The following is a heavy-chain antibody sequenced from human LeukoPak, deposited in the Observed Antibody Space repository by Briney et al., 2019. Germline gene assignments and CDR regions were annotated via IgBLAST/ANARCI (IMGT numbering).Heavy chain of an antibody. CDR3: ARLLDYDSSGDPDIFDV. D-gene: IGHD3-22*01. Sequence: PSETLSLTCTVSGGSMNSHYWSWIRQPPGKGLEWIGFIFYTGRTRYNPSLRSRVIILADTSKNDFSLKLASVTAADTAVYYCARLLDYDSSGDPDIFDVWGQGIMVTASS. CDR1: GGSMNSHY. J-gene: IGHJ3*01. V-gene: IGHV4-59*11. CDR2: IFYTGRT.